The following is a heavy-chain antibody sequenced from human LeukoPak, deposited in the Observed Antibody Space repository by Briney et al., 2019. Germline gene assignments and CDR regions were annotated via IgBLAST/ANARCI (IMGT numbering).Heavy chain of an antibody. V-gene: IGHV3-9*01. J-gene: IGHJ4*02. CDR1: GFTFDDYA. D-gene: IGHD1-26*01. CDR2: ISWNSGSI. Sequence: PGGSLRLSCAASGFTFDDYAMHWVRQAPGKGLEWVSGISWNSGSIGYADSVKGRFTISRDNAKNSLYLQMNSLRAEDTALYYCAKSGGNPYYFDYWGQGTLVTVSP. CDR3: AKSGGNPYYFDY.